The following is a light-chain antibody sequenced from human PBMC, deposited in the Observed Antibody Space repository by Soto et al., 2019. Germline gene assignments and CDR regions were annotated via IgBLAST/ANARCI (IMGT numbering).Light chain of an antibody. V-gene: IGKV1-5*03. CDR1: QSISNL. J-gene: IGKJ5*01. Sequence: DIQMTQSPSTLSASVGDSVTITCRASQSISNLLAWYQQKPGRAPTLLIYKASTLESGVPSRFSGSGSGTEFSLTISSLQPDDFATYYCQQYKSYPLTFGQGTRLEIK. CDR3: QQYKSYPLT. CDR2: KAS.